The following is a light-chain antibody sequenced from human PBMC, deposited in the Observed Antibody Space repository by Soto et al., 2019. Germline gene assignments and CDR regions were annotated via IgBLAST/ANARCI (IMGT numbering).Light chain of an antibody. CDR1: QGIGKW. CDR3: QQSNSFPLT. J-gene: IGKJ4*01. Sequence: DIQMTQSPSSVSASVGHTVTITCRASQGIGKWLAWYQQKPGEAPKLLIYAASSLQSGVPSRFSGSGSGTDFTLTINNLQPEDFAAYYCQQSNSFPLTFGGGTKVEI. CDR2: AAS. V-gene: IGKV1-12*01.